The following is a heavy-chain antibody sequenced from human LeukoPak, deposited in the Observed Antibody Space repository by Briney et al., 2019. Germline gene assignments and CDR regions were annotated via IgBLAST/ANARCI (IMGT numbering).Heavy chain of an antibody. V-gene: IGHV3-64*01. CDR3: ARRLLGSGTYFFGY. CDR1: GFTFSTYA. CDR2: ISSNGAGT. D-gene: IGHD1-26*01. Sequence: PGGSLRLSCAASGFTFSTYAMYWVRQAPGKGLEYVSGISSNGAGTNYANSVKGRFTISRDNSKTTLYLQMGSLRAEDVAVYYCARRLLGSGTYFFGYWGQGTLVTVSS. J-gene: IGHJ4*02.